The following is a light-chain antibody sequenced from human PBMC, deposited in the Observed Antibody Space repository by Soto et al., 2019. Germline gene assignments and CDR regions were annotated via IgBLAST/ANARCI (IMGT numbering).Light chain of an antibody. CDR2: DVI. J-gene: IGLJ2*01. CDR1: SSDIGGYNY. Sequence: QSALTQPASVSGYPGQSITISCTGTSSDIGGYNYVSWYQQHPGKAPKLMIYDVINRPSGVSNRFSGSKSGNTASLTISGLQAEDEGDYYCSSYTSSSTPHVVFGGGTKLTVL. CDR3: SSYTSSSTPHVV. V-gene: IGLV2-14*03.